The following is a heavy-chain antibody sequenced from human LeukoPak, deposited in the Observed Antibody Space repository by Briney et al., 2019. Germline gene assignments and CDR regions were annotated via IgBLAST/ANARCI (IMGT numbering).Heavy chain of an antibody. V-gene: IGHV3-48*04. Sequence: PGGSLRLSCAASGFTFSIYSMNWVRQAPGKGLEWVSYISSGSSTIYYADSVKGRFTISRDNAKNSLYLQMNSLRAEDTAVYYCARDPTYSSYFGSDYWGQGTLVTVSS. CDR1: GFTFSIYS. D-gene: IGHD6-6*01. J-gene: IGHJ4*02. CDR2: ISSGSSTI. CDR3: ARDPTYSSYFGSDY.